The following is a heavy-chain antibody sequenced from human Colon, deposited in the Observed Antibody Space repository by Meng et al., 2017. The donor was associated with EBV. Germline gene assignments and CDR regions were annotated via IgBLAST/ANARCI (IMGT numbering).Heavy chain of an antibody. Sequence: VRLQEAGPGLVKPSPPLSSPCTVFGGSINSGDYYWSWIRQPPGKGLEWIGYIYYTGSTYYNPSLKSRVTISMDTSKNQFSLRLSSVTAADTAVYYCARNYYFDYWGQGTLVTVSS. CDR3: ARNYYFDY. V-gene: IGHV4-30-4*01. CDR1: GGSINSGDYY. J-gene: IGHJ4*02. CDR2: IYYTGST.